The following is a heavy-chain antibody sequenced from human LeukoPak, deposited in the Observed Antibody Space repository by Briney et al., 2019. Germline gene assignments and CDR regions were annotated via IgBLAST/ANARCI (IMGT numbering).Heavy chain of an antibody. D-gene: IGHD4-11*01. CDR2: INQDGSEK. CDR1: GFTFSSYW. J-gene: IGHJ6*02. Sequence: PGGSLRLSCAASGFTFSSYWMNWVRQAPGRGLEWVANINQDGSEKYYVDSAKGRFTISRDNAKNSLYLQMNSLRAEDMAVYYCARDAVKGEKWVYYYYGMDVWGQGTTVTVSS. V-gene: IGHV3-7*01. CDR3: ARDAVKGEKWVYYYYGMDV.